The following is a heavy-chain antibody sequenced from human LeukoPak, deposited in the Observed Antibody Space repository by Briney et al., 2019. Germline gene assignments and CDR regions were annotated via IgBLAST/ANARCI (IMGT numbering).Heavy chain of an antibody. Sequence: GGSLRLSCAASGFTVSSNYMSWVRQAPGKGLEWVSVIYSGGSTYYADSVKGRFTISRGNSKNTLYLQMNSLRAEDTAVYYCARVGIMGSDYYYGMDVWGQGTTVTVSS. CDR1: GFTVSSNY. CDR3: ARVGIMGSDYYYGMDV. CDR2: IYSGGST. J-gene: IGHJ6*02. D-gene: IGHD2-8*01. V-gene: IGHV3-53*01.